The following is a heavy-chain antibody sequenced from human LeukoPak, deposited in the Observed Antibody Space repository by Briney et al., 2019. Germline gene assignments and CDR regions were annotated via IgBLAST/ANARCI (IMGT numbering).Heavy chain of an antibody. V-gene: IGHV4-59*01. Sequence: SETLSLTCTVSGGSISSYYWSWIRQPPGKGLEWIGYIYYSGSTNYNPSLKSRVTISVDTSKNQFSLKLSSVTAADTAVYYCARGRCSGGSCYLVDYWGQGTLVTVSS. CDR3: ARGRCSGGSCYLVDY. J-gene: IGHJ4*02. D-gene: IGHD2-15*01. CDR2: IYYSGST. CDR1: GGSISSYY.